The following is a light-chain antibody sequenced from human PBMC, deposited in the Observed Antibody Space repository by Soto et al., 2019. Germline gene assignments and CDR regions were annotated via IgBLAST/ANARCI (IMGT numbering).Light chain of an antibody. CDR1: QSILFPSDNKNY. J-gene: IGKJ1*01. V-gene: IGKV4-1*01. CDR3: QQNYTTHRT. CDR2: WAS. Sequence: DIVMTQSPDSLAVSLGERATIHCKSSQSILFPSDNKNYLAWYQQKSGQPPRLLIYWASTRESGVPDRFSGRGSGTDFSLTISSLEAEDVAVYYCQQNYTTHRTFGQGTKVDIK.